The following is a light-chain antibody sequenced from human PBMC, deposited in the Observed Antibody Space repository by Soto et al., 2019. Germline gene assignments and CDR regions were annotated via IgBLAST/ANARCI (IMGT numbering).Light chain of an antibody. V-gene: IGKV3-20*01. J-gene: IGKJ1*01. CDR2: GAS. CDR1: QSVDSGY. Sequence: ESVLMQSPGTLSLSPWYRATLSCWASQSVDSGYLAWYQLKPGQAPRVLIYGASSRATGIPDRFSGSGSGTEFTLTINRLAPEDFAVYDCQQYGSSPRTFGQGTKVEMK. CDR3: QQYGSSPRT.